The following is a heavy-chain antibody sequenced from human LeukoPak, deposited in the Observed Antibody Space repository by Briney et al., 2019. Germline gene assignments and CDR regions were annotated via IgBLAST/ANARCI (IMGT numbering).Heavy chain of an antibody. CDR1: GGSISGGGYS. D-gene: IGHD4-17*01. J-gene: IGHJ4*02. V-gene: IGHV4-31*03. CDR2: IYYSGST. Sequence: SQTLSLTCTVSGGSISGGGYSWSWIRQHPGKGLEWIGYIYYSGSTYYSPSLKSRVTISVDTSKNQFSLKLSSVTAADTAVYYCARGGDYGDRNTFDYWGQGTLVTVSS. CDR3: ARGGDYGDRNTFDY.